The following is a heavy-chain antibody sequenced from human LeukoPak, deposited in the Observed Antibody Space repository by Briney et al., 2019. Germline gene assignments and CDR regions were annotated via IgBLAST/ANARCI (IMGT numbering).Heavy chain of an antibody. Sequence: PGGSLRLSCTAAGFTFSNYGMDWVRQAPGKGLEWVAVIWHDGSDKYYADSVKGRFTISRDNSKNTLYLQMNSLRAEDTAVYYCAKVGVYNWNDEEFDYWGQGTLVTVSS. CDR1: GFTFSNYG. V-gene: IGHV3-30*02. CDR2: IWHDGSDK. D-gene: IGHD1-20*01. J-gene: IGHJ4*02. CDR3: AKVGVYNWNDEEFDY.